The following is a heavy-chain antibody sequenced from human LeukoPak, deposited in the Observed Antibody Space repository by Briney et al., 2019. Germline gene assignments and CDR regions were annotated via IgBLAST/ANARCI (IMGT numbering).Heavy chain of an antibody. D-gene: IGHD5-12*01. Sequence: GGSLRLSCAASGFTFSSYGMNWVRQAPGKGLEWVSSISSSSSYIYYADSVKGRFTISRDNAKNSLYLQMNSLRAEDTAVYYCARDRVASAALDYWGQGTLVTVSS. J-gene: IGHJ4*02. CDR1: GFTFSSYG. CDR2: ISSSSSYI. V-gene: IGHV3-21*01. CDR3: ARDRVASAALDY.